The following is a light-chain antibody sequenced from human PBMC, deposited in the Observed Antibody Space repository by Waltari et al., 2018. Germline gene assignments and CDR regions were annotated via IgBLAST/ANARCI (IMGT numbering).Light chain of an antibody. V-gene: IGLV4-69*01. CDR2: VNSDGRH. CDR1: SGHNNNA. J-gene: IGLJ3*02. CDR3: QTWGTGTWV. Sequence: QPVLTQPPSASASLVASVKLTCTLSSGHNNNAIAWHQQQPEKGPRFLMKVNSDGRHSKGDGIPDRFSGSSSGTEWYLIISSLQSEDEADYYCQTWGTGTWVFGGGTRLTVL.